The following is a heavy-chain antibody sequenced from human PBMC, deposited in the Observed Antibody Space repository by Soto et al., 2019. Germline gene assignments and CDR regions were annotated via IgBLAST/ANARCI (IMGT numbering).Heavy chain of an antibody. CDR3: AKGDSSGYYTYYFDY. CDR1: GFTFSSYA. D-gene: IGHD3-22*01. Sequence: GGSLRLSCAASGFTFSSYAMIWVRQAPGKGLEWVSAISGSGGSTYYADSVKGRFTISRDNSKNTLYLQMNSLRAEDTAVYYCAKGDSSGYYTYYFDYWGQGTLVTVSS. CDR2: ISGSGGST. J-gene: IGHJ4*02. V-gene: IGHV3-23*01.